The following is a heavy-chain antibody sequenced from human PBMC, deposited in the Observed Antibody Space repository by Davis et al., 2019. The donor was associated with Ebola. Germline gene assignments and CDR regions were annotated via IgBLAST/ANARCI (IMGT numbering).Heavy chain of an antibody. D-gene: IGHD1-1*01. J-gene: IGHJ4*02. CDR1: GGTFSNYG. CDR2: INPHNGNT. Sequence: AASVKVSCKASGGTFSNYGITWVRQAPGQGLEWMGWINPHNGNTNYGQNVQGRVIMTSDTATTTAYMEVGSLRSDDTAVYYCARAQFPTTSDHWGQGTLVTVSS. CDR3: ARAQFPTTSDH. V-gene: IGHV1-18*04.